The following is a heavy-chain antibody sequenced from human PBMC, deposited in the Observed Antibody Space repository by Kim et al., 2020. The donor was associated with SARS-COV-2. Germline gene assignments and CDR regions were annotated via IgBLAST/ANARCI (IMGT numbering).Heavy chain of an antibody. CDR3: AREPRLVDCYDY. V-gene: IGHV1-2*06. J-gene: IGHJ4*02. CDR2: INPNSGGT. D-gene: IGHD6-6*01. Sequence: ASVKVSCKASGYTFTGYYMHWVRQAPGQGLEWMGRINPNSGGTNYAQKFQGRVTMTRDTSISTAYMELSRLRSDDTAVYYCAREPRLVDCYDYWGQGTLVTVSS. CDR1: GYTFTGYY.